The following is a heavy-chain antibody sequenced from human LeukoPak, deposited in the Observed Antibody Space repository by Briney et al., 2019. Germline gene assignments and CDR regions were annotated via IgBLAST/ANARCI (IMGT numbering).Heavy chain of an antibody. CDR1: GFTFSSYA. CDR2: ISGSGCST. J-gene: IGHJ4*02. D-gene: IGHD3-10*01. V-gene: IGHV3-23*01. Sequence: AGSLRLSCAASGFTFSSYAMSWVRQAPRKGLEWVSAISGSGCSTYYADYVKGRFTISRDNSKNTLYLQMNSLRAEDTAVYYCANPLWFGELLPFDYWGQGTLVTVSS. CDR3: ANPLWFGELLPFDY.